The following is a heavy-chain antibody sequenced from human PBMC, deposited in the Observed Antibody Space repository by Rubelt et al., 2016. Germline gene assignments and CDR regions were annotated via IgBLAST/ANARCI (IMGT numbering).Heavy chain of an antibody. Sequence: QVQLVQSGAEVKKPGASVKVSCKASGYTFTSYAMHWVRQAPGQRLEWMGWINAGNGNTKYSQKFQGRVNITRDTAASTAYMGLSSLRSEDTAVYYCARSKDTAMVTDADWYFDLWGRGTLVTVSS. CDR1: GYTFTSYA. CDR2: INAGNGNT. V-gene: IGHV1-3*01. J-gene: IGHJ2*01. CDR3: ARSKDTAMVTDADWYFDL. D-gene: IGHD5-18*01.